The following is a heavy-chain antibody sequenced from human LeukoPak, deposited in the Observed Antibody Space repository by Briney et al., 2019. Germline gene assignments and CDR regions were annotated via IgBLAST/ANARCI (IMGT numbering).Heavy chain of an antibody. CDR3: AKVPRGYYDSSGSFDY. V-gene: IGHV3-30*18. CDR2: ISYDGSNK. CDR1: GFTFSSYG. D-gene: IGHD3-22*01. Sequence: GGSLRLSCAASGFTFSSYGMHWVRQAPGKGLEWVAVISYDGSNKYYADSVKGRFTISRDNSKNTLYLQMNSLRAEDTAVYYCAKVPRGYYDSSGSFDYWGQGTLVTVSS. J-gene: IGHJ4*02.